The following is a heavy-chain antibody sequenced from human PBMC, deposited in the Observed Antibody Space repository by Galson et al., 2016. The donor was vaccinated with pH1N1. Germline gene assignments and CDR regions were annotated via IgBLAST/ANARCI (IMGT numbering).Heavy chain of an antibody. CDR3: LRHPRFSSRRAVDFDY. V-gene: IGHV4-39*01. CDR2: IYYSGIT. Sequence: ETLSLTCSVSGGSTKSSDYYWGWVRQPPGKGLEWIASIYYSGITYYKTSLKSRLLISVDTSKNQFSLRLTSVTAADTAVYYCLRHPRFSSRRAVDFDYWGQGIQVIVSS. CDR1: GGSTKSSDYY. J-gene: IGHJ4*02.